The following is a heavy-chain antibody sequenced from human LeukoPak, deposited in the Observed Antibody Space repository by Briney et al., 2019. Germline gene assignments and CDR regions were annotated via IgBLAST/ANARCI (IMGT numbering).Heavy chain of an antibody. V-gene: IGHV1-2*02. Sequence: GASVKVSCKASGYTFTGYYMHWVRQAPGQGLEWMGWINPNSGGTNYAQKFQGRVTMTRDTSISTAYMELSRLRSDDTAVYYCARDHPEKVGATYFDYWGQGTLVTVSS. D-gene: IGHD1-26*01. CDR2: INPNSGGT. CDR1: GYTFTGYY. J-gene: IGHJ4*02. CDR3: ARDHPEKVGATYFDY.